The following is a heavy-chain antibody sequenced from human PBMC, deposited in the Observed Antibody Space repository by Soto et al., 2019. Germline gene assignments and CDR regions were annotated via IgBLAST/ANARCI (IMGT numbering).Heavy chain of an antibody. CDR2: VSHDGRNT. D-gene: IGHD6-19*01. J-gene: IGHJ4*02. CDR1: GFTFSDYA. CDR3: AKGGRQWLVTSDFNY. Sequence: VQLVESGGGVVQPGRSLRLPCAASGFTFSDYAMHWVRQAPGKGLEWVAVVSHDGRNTHYADSVKGRFTISRDSFKNTASLEMTSLRAEDTAVYYCAKGGRQWLVTSDFNYWGQGALVTVSS. V-gene: IGHV3-30*18.